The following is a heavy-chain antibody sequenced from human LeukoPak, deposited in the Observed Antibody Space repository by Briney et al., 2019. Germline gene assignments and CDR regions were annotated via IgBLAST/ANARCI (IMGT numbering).Heavy chain of an antibody. CDR3: AKVRDSSGYYFPFDY. J-gene: IGHJ4*02. CDR1: GFTFSSYA. D-gene: IGHD3-22*01. CDR2: ISYDGSNK. V-gene: IGHV3-30*04. Sequence: GGSLRLSCAASGFTFSSYAMRWVRQAPGKGLEWVAVISYDGSNKYYADSVKGRFTISRDNSKNTLYLQMNSLRAEDTAVYYCAKVRDSSGYYFPFDYWGQGTLVTVSS.